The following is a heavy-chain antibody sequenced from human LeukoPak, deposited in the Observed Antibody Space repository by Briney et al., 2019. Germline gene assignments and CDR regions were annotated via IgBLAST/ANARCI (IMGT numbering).Heavy chain of an antibody. D-gene: IGHD4-17*01. CDR2: IYYSGST. CDR3: AREGTVTTRPGYFDY. Sequence: SETLSLTCTVSGGSISSGGYYWSWIRLHPGKGLEWIGYIYYSGSTYYNPSLKSRVTISVDTSKNQFSLKLSSVTAADTAVYYCAREGTVTTRPGYFDYWGQGTLVTVSS. CDR1: GGSISSGGYY. V-gene: IGHV4-31*03. J-gene: IGHJ4*02.